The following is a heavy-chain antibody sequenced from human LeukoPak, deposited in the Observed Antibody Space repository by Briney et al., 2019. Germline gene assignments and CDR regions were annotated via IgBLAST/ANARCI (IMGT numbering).Heavy chain of an antibody. V-gene: IGHV3-53*01. CDR3: TKLKGWYGEGFFDY. CDR2: LYSGGAT. CDR1: GFTVSSNY. Sequence: VGSLRLSCAASGFTVSSNYMSWVRQPAGKGLEWVSVLYSGGATFYADSVKGRFTISRDTSKNTLHLQMNDLRADDTAVYYCTKLKGWYGEGFFDYWGQGTLVTVSS. D-gene: IGHD6-19*01. J-gene: IGHJ4*02.